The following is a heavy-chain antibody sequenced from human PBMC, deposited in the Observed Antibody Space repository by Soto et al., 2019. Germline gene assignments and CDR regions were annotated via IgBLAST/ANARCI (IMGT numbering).Heavy chain of an antibody. V-gene: IGHV3-73*01. CDR1: GFTFSGSA. CDR3: TRTSITGTTD. J-gene: IGHJ4*02. Sequence: GGSLRLSCAASGFTFSGSAMHCVRQASGKGLEWVGRIRSKANSYATAYAASVKGRFTISRDDSKNTAYLQMTSLKTEDTAVYYCTRTSITGTTDWGQGTLVTVSS. D-gene: IGHD1-7*01. CDR2: IRSKANSYAT.